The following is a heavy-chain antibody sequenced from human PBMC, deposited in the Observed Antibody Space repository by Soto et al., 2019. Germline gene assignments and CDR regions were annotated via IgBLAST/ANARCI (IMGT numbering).Heavy chain of an antibody. J-gene: IGHJ4*02. V-gene: IGHV1-3*04. CDR1: GYSLTYCA. CDR2: INTDNGNA. Sequence: AASAEPSSKAPGYSLTYCALHWVRQAPGQRLEWMGWINTDNGNARYSQKFQGRVTITRDTSASTAYIELTSLRSEDTAVYYCAFVTDAMHRGQGTLVTVSS. CDR3: AFVTDAMH. D-gene: IGHD2-2*01.